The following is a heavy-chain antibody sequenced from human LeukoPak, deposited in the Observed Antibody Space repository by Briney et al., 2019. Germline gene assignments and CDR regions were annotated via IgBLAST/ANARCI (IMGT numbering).Heavy chain of an antibody. CDR2: IWYDGSNK. Sequence: PGRSLRLSCAASGFTFSSYGMHWVRQAPGKGLEWVAVIWYDGSNKYYADSVKGRFTISRDNAKNSLYLQMNSLRAEDTAVYYCARDKREYSSGWYHRTSHYFDYWGQGTLVTVSS. J-gene: IGHJ4*02. D-gene: IGHD6-19*01. V-gene: IGHV3-33*01. CDR3: ARDKREYSSGWYHRTSHYFDY. CDR1: GFTFSSYG.